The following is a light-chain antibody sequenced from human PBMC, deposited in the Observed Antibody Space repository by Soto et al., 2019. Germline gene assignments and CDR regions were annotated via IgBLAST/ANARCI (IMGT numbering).Light chain of an antibody. J-gene: IGKJ4*01. CDR2: DVS. Sequence: DIQMTQSPSSVSASVGDRVTITCQASQDIRSSLNWYQQKPGKAPKLLIYDVSNLETGVPSRFSGSGSGTDFTFTIISLQPEDTATYYCQQYDNRLTFGGGTKVDIK. CDR3: QQYDNRLT. V-gene: IGKV1-33*01. CDR1: QDIRSS.